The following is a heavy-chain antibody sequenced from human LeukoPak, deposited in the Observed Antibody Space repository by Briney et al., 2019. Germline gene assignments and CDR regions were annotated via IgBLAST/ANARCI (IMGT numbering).Heavy chain of an antibody. V-gene: IGHV4-30-4*01. Sequence: SETLSLTCTVSGGSISSGDYYWSWIRQPPGKGLEWIGYIYYSGSTYYNPSLKSRVTISVDTSKNQFSLKLSSVTAADTAVYYCARDSVGSSSSDGFDYWGQGTLVTVSS. CDR1: GGSISSGDYY. CDR3: ARDSVGSSSSDGFDY. D-gene: IGHD6-6*01. CDR2: IYYSGST. J-gene: IGHJ4*02.